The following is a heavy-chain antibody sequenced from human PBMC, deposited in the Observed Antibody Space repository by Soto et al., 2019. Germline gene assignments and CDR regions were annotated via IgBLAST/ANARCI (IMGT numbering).Heavy chain of an antibody. CDR3: ARDHIGGASWFDP. V-gene: IGHV4-30-2*01. J-gene: IGHJ5*02. CDR1: GGSISSGGYS. D-gene: IGHD3-16*01. CDR2: IYHSGST. Sequence: SETLSLTXAVSGGSISSGGYSWSWIRQPPGKGLEWVGYIYHSGSTYYNPSLKSRVTISVDRSKNQFSLKLSSVTAADTAVYYCARDHIGGASWFDPWGQGTLVTVSS.